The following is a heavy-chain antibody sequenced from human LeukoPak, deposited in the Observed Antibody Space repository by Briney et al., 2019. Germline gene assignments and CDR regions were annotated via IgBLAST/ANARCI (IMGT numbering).Heavy chain of an antibody. D-gene: IGHD6-19*01. CDR1: GFTVSSNY. V-gene: IGHV3-30*18. CDR3: AKARSGWYINWFDP. J-gene: IGHJ5*02. CDR2: ISYDGSNK. Sequence: GGSLRLSCAASGFTVSSNYMSWVRQAPGKGLEWVAVISYDGSNKYYADSVKGRFTISRDNSKNTLYLQMNSLRAEDTAVYYCAKARSGWYINWFDPWGQGTLVTVPS.